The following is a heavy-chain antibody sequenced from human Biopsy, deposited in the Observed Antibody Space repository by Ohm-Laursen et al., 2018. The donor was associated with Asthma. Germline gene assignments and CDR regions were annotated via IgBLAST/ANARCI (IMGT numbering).Heavy chain of an antibody. CDR2: IKHDGSEK. V-gene: IGHV3-7*01. J-gene: IGHJ1*01. CDR3: ARTFHFWSPYHAEHYQL. CDR1: GFPLSGTW. D-gene: IGHD3-3*02. Sequence: SLRLSCSASGFPLSGTWMHWVRQAPGKGLDWVANIKHDGSEKNHVDSLKGRFTISRDNAKNSLYLQMNSLRAEDTAVYYCARTFHFWSPYHAEHYQLWGQGTLVTVSS.